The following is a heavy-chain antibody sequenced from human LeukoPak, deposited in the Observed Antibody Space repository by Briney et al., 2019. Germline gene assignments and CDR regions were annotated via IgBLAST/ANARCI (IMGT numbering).Heavy chain of an antibody. CDR1: GGSFSGYY. CDR2: INHSGST. J-gene: IGHJ6*02. V-gene: IGHV4-34*01. Sequence: SKTLSLTCAVYGGSFSGYYWSWIRQPPGKGLEWIGEINHSGSTNYNPSLKSRVTISVDTSKNQFSLKLSSVTAADTAVYYCARYTGCSSTSCYYYYYYYGMDVWGQGTTVTVSS. CDR3: ARYTGCSSTSCYYYYYYYGMDV. D-gene: IGHD2-2*01.